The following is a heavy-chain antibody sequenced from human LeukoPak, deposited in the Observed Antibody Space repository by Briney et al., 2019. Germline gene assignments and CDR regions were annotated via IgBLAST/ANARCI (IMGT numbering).Heavy chain of an antibody. CDR3: ARDRSPEGYYDSSHWDYYHGMDV. CDR2: INAGNGNT. J-gene: IGHJ6*02. CDR1: GYTFTSYA. Sequence: ASVKVSCKASGYTFTSYAMHWVRQAPGQRLEWMGWINAGNGNTKYSQKFQGRVTITRDTSASTAYMELSSLRSEDTAVYYCARDRSPEGYYDSSHWDYYHGMDVWGQGTTVTVSS. D-gene: IGHD3-22*01. V-gene: IGHV1-3*01.